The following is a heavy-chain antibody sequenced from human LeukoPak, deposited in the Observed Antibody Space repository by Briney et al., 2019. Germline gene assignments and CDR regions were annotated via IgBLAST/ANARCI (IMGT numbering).Heavy chain of an antibody. D-gene: IGHD3-22*01. CDR1: GFTFSSYA. V-gene: IGHV3-23*01. J-gene: IGHJ4*02. CDR3: AKSPPGVKSSGYYPPLY. Sequence: GGSLRLPCAASGFTFSSYAMSWVRQAPGKGLEWVSAISGSGGSTYYADSVKGRFTISRDNSKNTLYLQMNSLRAEDTAVYYCAKSPPGVKSSGYYPPLYWGQGTLVTVSS. CDR2: ISGSGGST.